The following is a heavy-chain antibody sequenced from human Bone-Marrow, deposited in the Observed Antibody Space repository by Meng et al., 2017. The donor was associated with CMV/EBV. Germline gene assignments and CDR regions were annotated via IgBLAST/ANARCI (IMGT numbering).Heavy chain of an antibody. CDR1: GGSISTYY. J-gene: IGHJ5*02. D-gene: IGHD3-10*01. CDR3: ARYVWFGELGWFDP. CDR2: FYTSGST. V-gene: IGHV4-4*07. Sequence: SETLSLTCTISGGSISTYYWSWIRQPAGKGLEWIGRFYTSGSTNYNPSLKSRVTMSVDTSKNQFSLKLSSVTAADTAVYYCARYVWFGELGWFDPWGQGTLVTVSS.